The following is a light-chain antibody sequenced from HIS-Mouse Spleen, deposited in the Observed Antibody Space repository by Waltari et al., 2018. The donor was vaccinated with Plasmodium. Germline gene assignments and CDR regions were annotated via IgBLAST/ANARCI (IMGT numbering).Light chain of an antibody. Sequence: IQITRSPSALHPSVDDRVTITCRASQGISNYLAWFQQKPGKVPKRLIYAASSLQSGVPSRFSGSGSVTEFTLTISSLQPEDVATYYCLQHNSYPRTFGQGTKVEIK. CDR1: QGISNY. CDR3: LQHNSYPRT. J-gene: IGKJ1*01. V-gene: IGKV1-17*03. CDR2: AAS.